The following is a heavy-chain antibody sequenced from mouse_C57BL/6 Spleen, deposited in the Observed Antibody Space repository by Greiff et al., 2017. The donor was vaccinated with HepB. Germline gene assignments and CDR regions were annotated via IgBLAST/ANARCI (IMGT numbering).Heavy chain of an antibody. J-gene: IGHJ1*03. CDR1: GYTFTDYE. CDR3: TRGHYYGSSWYFDV. D-gene: IGHD1-1*01. Sequence: QVQLQQSGAELVRPGASVTLSCKASGYTFTDYEMHWVKQTPVHGLEWIGAIDPETGGTAYNQKFKGKAILTADKSSSTAYMELRSLTSEDSAVYYCTRGHYYGSSWYFDVWGTGTTVTVSS. V-gene: IGHV1-15*01. CDR2: IDPETGGT.